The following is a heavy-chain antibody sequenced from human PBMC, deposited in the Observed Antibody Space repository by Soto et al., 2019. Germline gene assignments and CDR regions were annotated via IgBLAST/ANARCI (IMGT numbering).Heavy chain of an antibody. CDR1: GGSISSGDYY. Sequence: QVQLQESGPGLVKPSQTLSLTCTVSGGSISSGDYYWSWIRQPPGKGLEWIGYIYYSGSTYYNPSLKSRVTISVDTSKNQFSLKLSSVTAADTAVYYCARGVMSYYYYYGMDVWGQGTTVTVSS. CDR3: ARGVMSYYYYYGMDV. V-gene: IGHV4-30-4*01. J-gene: IGHJ6*02. D-gene: IGHD2-8*01. CDR2: IYYSGST.